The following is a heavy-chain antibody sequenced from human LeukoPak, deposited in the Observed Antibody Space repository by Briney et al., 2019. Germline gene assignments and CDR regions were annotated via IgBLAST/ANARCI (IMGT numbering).Heavy chain of an antibody. CDR2: IYYSGST. J-gene: IGHJ4*02. V-gene: IGHV4-59*01. D-gene: IGHD3-3*01. CDR1: GGSISSYY. Sequence: PSETLSLTCTVSGGSISSYYWSWIRQPPGKGLEWIGYIYYSGSTNYNPSLKSRVTISVDTSKNQFSLKLSSVTAADTAVYYCASGLYYDFWSGYENPLDYWGQGTLVTVSS. CDR3: ASGLYYDFWSGYENPLDY.